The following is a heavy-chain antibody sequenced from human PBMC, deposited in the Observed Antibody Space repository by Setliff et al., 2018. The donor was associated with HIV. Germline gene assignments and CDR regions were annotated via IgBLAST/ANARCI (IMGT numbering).Heavy chain of an antibody. CDR1: GGSISSGGFY. CDR2: IYNTGST. J-gene: IGHJ6*02. Sequence: ASETLSLTCTVTGGSISSGGFYWTWIRQHPGKGLEWIGYIYNTGSTYHSPSLESRVTISIDTSKNQFSLKLSSVTAADTAVYYCARSPSYSSSFSYYYYSMDVWGQGTTVTVSS. D-gene: IGHD6-6*01. CDR3: ARSPSYSSSFSYYYYSMDV. V-gene: IGHV4-31*03.